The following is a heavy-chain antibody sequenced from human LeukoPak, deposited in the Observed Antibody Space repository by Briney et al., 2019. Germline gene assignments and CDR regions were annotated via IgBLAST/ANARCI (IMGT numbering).Heavy chain of an antibody. CDR1: VFSFGSYA. Sequence: GGSLRLSCAASVFSFGSYAMNWVRQAPGKGLEWVSASGTVGDTYYADPVRGRFTISRDNSKGTLYLQMTSLRAEDTAVYYCAMKTPGTHPFDYWGQGTLVTVSP. J-gene: IGHJ4*02. CDR2: SGTVGDT. CDR3: AMKTPGTHPFDY. D-gene: IGHD6-13*01. V-gene: IGHV3-23*01.